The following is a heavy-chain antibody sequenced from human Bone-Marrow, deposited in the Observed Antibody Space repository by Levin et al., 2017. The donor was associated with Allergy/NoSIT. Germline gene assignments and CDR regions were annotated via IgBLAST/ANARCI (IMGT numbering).Heavy chain of an antibody. CDR1: GGTFSSYA. J-gene: IGHJ3*02. CDR2: IIPIFGTA. Sequence: KISCKASGGTFSSYAISWVRQAPGQGLEWMGGIIPIFGTANYAQKFQGRVTITADKSTSTAYMELSSLRSEDTAVYYCARVVIGQWLVRDDAFDSWGQGTMVTVSS. V-gene: IGHV1-69*06. CDR3: ARVVIGQWLVRDDAFDS. D-gene: IGHD6-19*01.